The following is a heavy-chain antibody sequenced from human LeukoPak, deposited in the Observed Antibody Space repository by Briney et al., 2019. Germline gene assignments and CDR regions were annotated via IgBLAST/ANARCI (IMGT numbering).Heavy chain of an antibody. Sequence: SETLSLTCTVSGGSVSDYSWTWIRLPAGKGLELIGRIYTTGITNYNPSLKSRVTMSLHTSKNQCSLKLTSVTAADTGVYYCSRRFGRGDHWGQGGLVTVSS. D-gene: IGHD3-16*01. CDR3: SRRFGRGDH. J-gene: IGHJ4*02. CDR2: IYTTGIT. CDR1: GGSVSDYS. V-gene: IGHV4-4*07.